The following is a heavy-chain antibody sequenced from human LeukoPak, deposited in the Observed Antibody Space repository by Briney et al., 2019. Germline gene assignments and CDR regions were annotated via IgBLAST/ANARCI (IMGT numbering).Heavy chain of an antibody. CDR3: ARSTSTIWFGPEDY. V-gene: IGHV4-39*07. Sequence: PSETLSLTCTVSGGSISSSSYYWGWIRQPPGKGLEWIGSIYHSGSTYYNPSLKSRVTISADTSKNQFSLKLSSVTAADTAVYYCARSTSTIWFGPEDYWGQGTLVTVSS. CDR2: IYHSGST. J-gene: IGHJ4*02. CDR1: GGSISSSSYY. D-gene: IGHD3-10*01.